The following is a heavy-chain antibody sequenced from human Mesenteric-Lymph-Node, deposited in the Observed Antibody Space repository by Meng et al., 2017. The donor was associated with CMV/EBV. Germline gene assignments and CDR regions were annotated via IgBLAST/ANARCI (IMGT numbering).Heavy chain of an antibody. D-gene: IGHD5-18*01. CDR1: GFTFSDYY. V-gene: IGHV3-11*04. Sequence: GESLKISCAASGFTFSDYYMSWFRQAPGKGLEWVSYISSSGNTRYYADSVKGRFTISRDNAKNSLYLQMNSVRAEDTAVYYCAKGDVGTGSGYSYGNFDYWGQGTLVTVSS. J-gene: IGHJ4*02. CDR3: AKGDVGTGSGYSYGNFDY. CDR2: ISSSGNTR.